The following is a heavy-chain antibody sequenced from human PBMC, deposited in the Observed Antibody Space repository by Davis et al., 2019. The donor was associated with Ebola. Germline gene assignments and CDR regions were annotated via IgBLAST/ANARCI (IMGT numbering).Heavy chain of an antibody. CDR2: IHYTGPT. D-gene: IGHD2-21*02. J-gene: IGHJ5*02. CDR3: ARRRRLTDNWFDP. V-gene: IGHV4-39*01. CDR1: GGSIRSNSYY. Sequence: MPGGSLRLSCTVSGGSIRSNSYYWAWIRQAPGKGLEWIGSIHYTGPTQYNPSLESRVTISVDTSQNQFSLKLTSVTASDTAVYHCARRRRLTDNWFDPWGQGIRVTVSS.